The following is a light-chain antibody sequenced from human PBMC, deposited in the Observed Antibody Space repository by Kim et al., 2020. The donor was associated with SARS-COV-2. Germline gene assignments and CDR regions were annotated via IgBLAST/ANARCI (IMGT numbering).Light chain of an antibody. Sequence: KCTISCSERSSNIGNKYVAWNQQLPGTAPKLLIYDNNKRPSGIPDRFSGSKSGTSATLGITGLQTGDEADYYCGTWDSSLSAGVFGGGTQLTVL. CDR3: GTWDSSLSAGV. V-gene: IGLV1-51*01. CDR1: SSNIGNKY. CDR2: DNN. J-gene: IGLJ2*01.